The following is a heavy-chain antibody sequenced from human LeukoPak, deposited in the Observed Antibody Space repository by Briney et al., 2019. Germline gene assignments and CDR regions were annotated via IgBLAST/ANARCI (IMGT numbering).Heavy chain of an antibody. D-gene: IGHD3-9*01. Sequence: SGGSLRLSCAASGFTFSSYAMHWVRQAPGKGLEWVAVISYDGSNKYYADSVKGRFTISRDNSKNTLYLQMNSLRAEDTAVYYCATSGYYDILTGYYNYYGMDVWGQGTTVTVSS. J-gene: IGHJ6*02. CDR1: GFTFSSYA. V-gene: IGHV3-30*04. CDR2: ISYDGSNK. CDR3: ATSGYYDILTGYYNYYGMDV.